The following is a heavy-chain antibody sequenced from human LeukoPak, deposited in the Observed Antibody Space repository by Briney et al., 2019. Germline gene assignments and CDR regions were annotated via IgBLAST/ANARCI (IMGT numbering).Heavy chain of an antibody. CDR1: GGTFSSYA. D-gene: IGHD6-13*01. CDR3: ARVSAAAGTMGD. V-gene: IGHV1-18*01. J-gene: IGHJ4*02. CDR2: ISAYNGNT. Sequence: ASVKVSCKASGGTFSSYAISWVRQAPGQGLEWMGWISAYNGNTNYAQKLQGRVTMTTDTSTSTAYMELRSLRSDDTAVYYCARVSAAAGTMGDWGQGTLVTVSS.